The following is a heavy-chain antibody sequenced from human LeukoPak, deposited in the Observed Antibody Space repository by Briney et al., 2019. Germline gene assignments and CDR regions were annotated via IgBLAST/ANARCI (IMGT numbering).Heavy chain of an antibody. J-gene: IGHJ3*02. V-gene: IGHV4-34*01. D-gene: IGHD1-26*01. CDR3: ARGFKLPMARLDAFDI. CDR2: INHSGST. CDR1: GGSFSGYY. Sequence: SETLSLTCAVYGGSFSGYYWSLIRQPPGKGLEWIGEINHSGSTNYNPSLKSRVTISVDTSKNQFSLKLSSVTAADTAVYYCARGFKLPMARLDAFDIWGQGTMVTVSS.